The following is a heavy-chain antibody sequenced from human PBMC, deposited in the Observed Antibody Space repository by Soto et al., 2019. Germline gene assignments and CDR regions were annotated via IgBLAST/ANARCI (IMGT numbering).Heavy chain of an antibody. CDR2: ISGSGGST. V-gene: IGHV3-23*01. D-gene: IGHD3-22*01. CDR3: AKRHHYDSLDY. J-gene: IGHJ4*02. Sequence: EVQLLESGGGLVQPGGSLRLSCAASGFTFSYAMSWVRQAPGKGLEWVSGISGSGGSTYYADSVKGRFTISRDNSKNTLYLQMNSLRAEDTAVYYCAKRHHYDSLDYWGQGTLVTVSS. CDR1: GFTFSYA.